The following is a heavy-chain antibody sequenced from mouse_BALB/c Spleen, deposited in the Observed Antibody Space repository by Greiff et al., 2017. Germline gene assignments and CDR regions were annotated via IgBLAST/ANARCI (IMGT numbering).Heavy chain of an antibody. CDR3: ARTRFITTVVATGNYYAMDY. Sequence: QVQLKQPGAELVKPGAPVKLSCKASGYTFTSYWMNWVKQRPGRGLEWIGRIDPSDSETHYNQKFKDKATLTVDKSSSTAYIQLSSLTSEDSAVYYCARTRFITTVVATGNYYAMDYWGQGTSVTVSS. CDR2: IDPSDSET. D-gene: IGHD1-1*01. CDR1: GYTFTSYW. V-gene: IGHV1-69*02. J-gene: IGHJ4*01.